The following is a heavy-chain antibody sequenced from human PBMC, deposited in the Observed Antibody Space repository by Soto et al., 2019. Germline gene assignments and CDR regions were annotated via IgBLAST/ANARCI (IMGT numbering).Heavy chain of an antibody. D-gene: IGHD3-10*01. J-gene: IGHJ4*02. V-gene: IGHV4-31*03. CDR1: GGSITSGGYY. CDR2: IYDSGST. CDR3: ARKQAGYFYGIDY. Sequence: ASETLSLTCTVSGGSITSGGYYWSWIRQHPGKGLEWLGYIYDSGSTFYNPSLKSRITLSVDTSKNQFSLKLSSVTVADTAVCFCARKQAGYFYGIDYWGQGTLVTVSS.